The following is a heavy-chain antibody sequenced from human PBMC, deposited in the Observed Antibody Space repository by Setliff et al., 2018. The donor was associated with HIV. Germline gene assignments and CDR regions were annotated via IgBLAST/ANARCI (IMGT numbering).Heavy chain of an antibody. J-gene: IGHJ4*02. CDR1: GGSISSYY. CDR3: ARQAPSGELYYFDY. Sequence: SETLSLTCTVSGGSISSYYWSWIRQPAGKGLEWIGRIYTSGSTNYNPSLKSRVTMSVDTSKNQFSLKLSSVTAADTAVYYCARQAPSGELYYFDYWGQGTLVTVSS. V-gene: IGHV4-4*07. CDR2: IYTSGST. D-gene: IGHD3-10*01.